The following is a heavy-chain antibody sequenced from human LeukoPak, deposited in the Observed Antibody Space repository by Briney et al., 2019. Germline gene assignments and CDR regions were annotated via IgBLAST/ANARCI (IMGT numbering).Heavy chain of an antibody. J-gene: IGHJ4*02. CDR1: GVTFNDAW. CDR2: ISGSGGST. Sequence: PGGSLRLSCAVSGVTFNDAWMSWVRQAPGKGLEWVSAISGSGGSTYYADSVKGRFTISRDNSKNTLYLQMNSLRAEDTAVYYCAKDLGYSSSWYSPPLGPFDYWGQGTLVTVSS. CDR3: AKDLGYSSSWYSPPLGPFDY. D-gene: IGHD6-13*01. V-gene: IGHV3-23*01.